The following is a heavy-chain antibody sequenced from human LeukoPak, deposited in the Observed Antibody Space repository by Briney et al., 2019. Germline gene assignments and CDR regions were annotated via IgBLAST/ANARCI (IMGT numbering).Heavy chain of an antibody. J-gene: IGHJ4*02. V-gene: IGHV1-46*01. D-gene: IGHD2-8*02. CDR2: INPTGGST. Sequence: EASVKVSCKASGYTFSSFYMHWVRQAPGQGLEWMGIINPTGGSTSYAQKFQGRVTMTTDTSTSTVYMELSSLRSEDTAVYYCARDHSTGGNWGQGTLVTVSS. CDR3: ARDHSTGGN. CDR1: GYTFSSFY.